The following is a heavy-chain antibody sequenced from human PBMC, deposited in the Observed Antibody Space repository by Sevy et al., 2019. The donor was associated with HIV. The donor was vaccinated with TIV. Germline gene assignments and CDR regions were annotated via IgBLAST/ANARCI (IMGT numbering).Heavy chain of an antibody. D-gene: IGHD6-19*01. CDR2: IWYDGTNK. Sequence: GGSLRLSCAASGFSISGYGMHWVRQAPGKGLEWVAVIWYDGTNKEYPDSVKGRFTISRDNSNNTLYLQMNSLRAEDTAVYYCAREDIRVAGIGYYFHSWGQGTLVTVSS. CDR1: GFSISGYG. J-gene: IGHJ4*02. CDR3: AREDIRVAGIGYYFHS. V-gene: IGHV3-33*01.